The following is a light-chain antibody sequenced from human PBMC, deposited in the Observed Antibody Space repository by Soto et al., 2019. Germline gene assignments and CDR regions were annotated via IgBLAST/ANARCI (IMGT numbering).Light chain of an antibody. V-gene: IGKV1-5*01. Sequence: DIQMTQSPSTLSASVGDRVIITCRASQSISTWLAWYQQKPREGPKLLIYSASTLQSGVPSRFSGSGSGTEFTLTISGLQPGHFLNYYCQQYDGNFGGGTRVEIK. J-gene: IGKJ4*01. CDR2: SAS. CDR3: QQYDGN. CDR1: QSISTW.